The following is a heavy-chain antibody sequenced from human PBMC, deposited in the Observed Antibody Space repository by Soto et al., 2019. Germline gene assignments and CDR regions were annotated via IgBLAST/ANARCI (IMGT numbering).Heavy chain of an antibody. CDR1: RDTFTSYY. Sequence: QLVQSGGEVKQPGASVKVSCKAPRDTFTSYYINWVRQAPGQGLEWMGVINPHGGSTAYAQKFKGRGTLTRDTSAITVYMEVSSLTSEDTAMYYCARSSGGNFGIIIEGTNWFAPWGKGHLVTVAS. CDR2: INPHGGST. CDR3: ARSSGGNFGIIIEGTNWFAP. J-gene: IGHJ5*02. V-gene: IGHV1-46*01. D-gene: IGHD1-26*01.